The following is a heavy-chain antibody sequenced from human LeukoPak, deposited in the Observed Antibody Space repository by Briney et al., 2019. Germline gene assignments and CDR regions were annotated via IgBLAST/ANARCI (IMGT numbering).Heavy chain of an antibody. D-gene: IGHD1-1*01. CDR2: INGDGSST. CDR3: ARGGLNALEAFDI. Sequence: GGSLRLSCAASGFSFSSYWMHWVRHAPGKGLVWVSRINGDGSSTRYADSVKGRFTISRDNAKNTLYLQMNSLRAEDAAVYYCARGGLNALEAFDIWGQGTVVTVCS. J-gene: IGHJ3*02. V-gene: IGHV3-74*01. CDR1: GFSFSSYW.